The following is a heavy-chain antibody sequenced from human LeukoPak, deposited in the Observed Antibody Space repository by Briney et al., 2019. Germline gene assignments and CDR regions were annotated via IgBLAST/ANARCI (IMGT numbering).Heavy chain of an antibody. V-gene: IGHV3-30*02. CDR1: GFTFSSFG. CDR3: ARDGRRNCSTLNCYIFSN. CDR2: IRYDGNNI. D-gene: IGHD2-2*01. J-gene: IGHJ4*02. Sequence: PGGSLRLSCAASGFTFSSFGIHWVRQAPGKGLEWVTFIRYDGNNINYADSVKGRFTISRDNSKNTVYLQMNSLRGEDTAVYYCARDGRRNCSTLNCYIFSNWGQGTLVTVSS.